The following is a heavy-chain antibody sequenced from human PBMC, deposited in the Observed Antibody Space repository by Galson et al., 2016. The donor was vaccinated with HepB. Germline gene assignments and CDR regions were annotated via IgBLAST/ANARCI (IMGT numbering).Heavy chain of an antibody. D-gene: IGHD3-22*01. CDR1: GFSFSTYP. V-gene: IGHV3-30*04. Sequence: SLRLSCAASGFSFSTYPLHWVRQAPGKGLEWLAVISFDESHKEYADSMKGRVTLTRDTSVSTAYMEVTGLKSDDTAFYYCAKVADSPGFYYQGRFDYWGQGTLITVSS. J-gene: IGHJ4*02. CDR3: AKVADSPGFYYQGRFDY. CDR2: ISFDESHK.